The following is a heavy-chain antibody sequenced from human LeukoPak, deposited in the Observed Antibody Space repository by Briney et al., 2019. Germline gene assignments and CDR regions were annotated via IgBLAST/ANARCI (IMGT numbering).Heavy chain of an antibody. V-gene: IGHV1-69*04. D-gene: IGHD2-15*01. CDR3: AREGCSGGSCRGGRYYFDY. Sequence: ASVTVSCTASGGTFSSYTISWVRQAPGQGLEWMGRIIPILGIANYAQKFQGRVTITADKSTSTAYKELSSLRSEDTAVYYCAREGCSGGSCRGGRYYFDYWGQGTLVTVSS. CDR2: IIPILGIA. J-gene: IGHJ4*02. CDR1: GGTFSSYT.